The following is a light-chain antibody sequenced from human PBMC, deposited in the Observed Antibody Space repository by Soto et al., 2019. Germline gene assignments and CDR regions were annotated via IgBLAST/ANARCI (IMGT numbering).Light chain of an antibody. CDR3: SSHTSGSTRV. Sequence: QAVLTQPASVSGAPGQSIAISCTGTNRDVGGYDYVSWYQQHPDKAPKLMIYEVTKRPSWVSNRFSGSKSGNTASLTISGLQPEDEADYYCSSHTSGSTRVFGSGTKVTVL. V-gene: IGLV2-14*01. CDR1: NRDVGGYDY. J-gene: IGLJ1*01. CDR2: EVT.